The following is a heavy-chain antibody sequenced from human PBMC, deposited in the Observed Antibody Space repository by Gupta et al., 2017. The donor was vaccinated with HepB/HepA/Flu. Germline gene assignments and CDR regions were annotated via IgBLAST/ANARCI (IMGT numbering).Heavy chain of an antibody. Sequence: VANIKQDGSEKYYVDSVQGRFTISRDNAKNSLYLQMNSLRAEDTAVYYCARDRKQLAYFDYWGQGTLVTGSS. V-gene: IGHV3-7*01. J-gene: IGHJ4*02. D-gene: IGHD6-13*01. CDR3: ARDRKQLAYFDY. CDR2: IKQDGSEK.